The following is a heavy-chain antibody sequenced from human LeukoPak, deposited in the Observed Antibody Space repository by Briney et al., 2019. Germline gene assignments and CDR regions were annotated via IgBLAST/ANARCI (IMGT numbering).Heavy chain of an antibody. D-gene: IGHD2-2*01. V-gene: IGHV3-30-3*01. CDR1: GFTFSSYA. Sequence: GGSLRLSCAASGFTFSSYAMHWVRQAPGKGLEWVAVISYDGSNKYYADSVKGRFTISRDNSKNTLYLQMNSLRAEDTAVYYCARDSLYCSSTSCLYYYYYYMDVWGKGTTVTVSS. CDR2: ISYDGSNK. J-gene: IGHJ6*03. CDR3: ARDSLYCSSTSCLYYYYYYMDV.